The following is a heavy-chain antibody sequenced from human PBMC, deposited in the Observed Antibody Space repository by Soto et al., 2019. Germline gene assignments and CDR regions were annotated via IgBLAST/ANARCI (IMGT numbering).Heavy chain of an antibody. CDR3: ARDSRFPGPFDY. Sequence: GGSERLCCTASVLTVSSDSINWVRQAPGKGPEWVSYISSSSSTIYYADSVKGRFTISRDNAKNSLYLQMNSLRDEDTAVYYCARDSRFPGPFDYWGQGTLVTVSS. J-gene: IGHJ4*02. D-gene: IGHD2-21*01. CDR1: VLTVSSDS. V-gene: IGHV3-48*02. CDR2: ISSSSSTI.